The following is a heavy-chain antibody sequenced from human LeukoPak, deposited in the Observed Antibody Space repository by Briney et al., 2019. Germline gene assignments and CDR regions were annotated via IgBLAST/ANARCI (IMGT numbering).Heavy chain of an antibody. J-gene: IGHJ4*02. V-gene: IGHV3-33*01. CDR3: ARERGIVRPSDY. D-gene: IGHD2/OR15-2a*01. Sequence: PGGSLRLSCAASGFTFSSYGMHWVRQAPGKGLEWVAVIWYDGSNKYYADSVKGRFTISRDNSKNTLYLQMNSLRAEDTAVYYCARERGIVRPSDYWGQGTLVTVSS. CDR1: GFTFSSYG. CDR2: IWYDGSNK.